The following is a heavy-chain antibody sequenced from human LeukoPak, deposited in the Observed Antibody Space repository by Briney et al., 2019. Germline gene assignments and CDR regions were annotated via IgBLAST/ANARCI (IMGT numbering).Heavy chain of an antibody. CDR2: IYYSGST. CDR3: ASGFVVGATYYFDY. CDR1: GGSISSSSYY. V-gene: IGHV4-39*01. J-gene: IGHJ4*02. Sequence: SETLSLTCTVSGGSISSSSYYWGWIRQPPGKGLEWIGSIYYSGSTYYNQSPKSRVTISVDTSKNQFSLKLSSVTAADTAVYYCASGFVVGATYYFDYWGQGTLVTVSS. D-gene: IGHD1-26*01.